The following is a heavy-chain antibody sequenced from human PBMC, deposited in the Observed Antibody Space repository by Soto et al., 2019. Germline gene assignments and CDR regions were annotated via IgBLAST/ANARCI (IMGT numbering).Heavy chain of an antibody. V-gene: IGHV3-9*01. CDR3: AKAFMPRAFDI. J-gene: IGHJ3*02. CDR2: ISWNSGSI. D-gene: IGHD2-2*01. CDR1: GFTFDDYA. Sequence: EVQLVESGGGLVQPGRSLRLSCAASGFTFDDYAMHWVRQAPGKGLEWVSGISWNSGSIGYADSVKGRFTISRDNAKNSLYLQMNSLRAEDTALYYCAKAFMPRAFDIWGHGTMVTVSS.